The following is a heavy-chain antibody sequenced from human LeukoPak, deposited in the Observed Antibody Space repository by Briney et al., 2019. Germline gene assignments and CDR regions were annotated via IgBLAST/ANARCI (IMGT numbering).Heavy chain of an antibody. J-gene: IGHJ5*02. CDR1: GGSISSYY. Sequence: SETLSLTCTVSGGSISSYYWGWIRQPAGKGLEWIGRIYTSGSTNYNPSLKSRVPMSVDTSNNQFSLKLSSVTAADTAVYYCARGPDIVVVPAADLNWCDPWGQETLVTVSS. D-gene: IGHD2-2*01. CDR2: IYTSGST. CDR3: ARGPDIVVVPAADLNWCDP. V-gene: IGHV4-4*07.